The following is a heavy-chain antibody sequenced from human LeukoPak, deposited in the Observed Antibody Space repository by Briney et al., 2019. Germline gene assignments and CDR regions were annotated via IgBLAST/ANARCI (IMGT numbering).Heavy chain of an antibody. D-gene: IGHD6-13*01. CDR2: IYPDDSGT. Sequence: GESLKISCEGSGYTFTTYWIAWVRQVSGKGLEWMGIIYPDDSGTRYSPSFQGQVTISADKSISTAYLQWSSLKASDTAMYYCARRGIAAAGPIDYWGLGTLVTVSS. CDR3: ARRGIAAAGPIDY. V-gene: IGHV5-51*01. CDR1: GYTFTTYW. J-gene: IGHJ4*02.